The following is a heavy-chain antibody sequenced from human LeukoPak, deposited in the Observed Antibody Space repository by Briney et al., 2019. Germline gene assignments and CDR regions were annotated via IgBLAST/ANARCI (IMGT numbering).Heavy chain of an antibody. J-gene: IGHJ5*02. CDR3: ARQDIVVVVAAGSQYNWFDP. Sequence: PSETLSLTCAVDGGSFSGYYWSWIRQPPGKGLEWIGEINHSGSTNYNPSLKSRVTISVDTSKNQFSLKLSSVTAADTAVYYCARQDIVVVVAAGSQYNWFDPWGQGTLVTVSS. CDR2: INHSGST. V-gene: IGHV4-34*01. D-gene: IGHD2-15*01. CDR1: GGSFSGYY.